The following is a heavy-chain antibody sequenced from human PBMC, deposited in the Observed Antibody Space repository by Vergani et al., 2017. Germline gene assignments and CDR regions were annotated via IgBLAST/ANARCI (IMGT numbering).Heavy chain of an antibody. J-gene: IGHJ4*02. Sequence: QVQLQESGPGLVKPSETLTLTCTVSGGSISSYFWSWIRQPPGKGLEWIGYIHYSGSTNYNPSLKSRVTISLDTSKNQFSRKLSSVTAAATAVYYCASLGSGSYYSAFDYWGQGTLVTVSS. D-gene: IGHD1-26*01. CDR1: GGSISSYF. CDR3: ASLGSGSYYSAFDY. CDR2: IHYSGST. V-gene: IGHV4-59*01.